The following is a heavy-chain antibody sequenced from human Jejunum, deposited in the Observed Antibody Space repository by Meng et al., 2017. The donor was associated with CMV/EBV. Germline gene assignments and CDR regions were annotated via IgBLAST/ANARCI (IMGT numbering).Heavy chain of an antibody. D-gene: IGHD5-18*01. CDR1: GFTFSSFA. J-gene: IGHJ4*02. Sequence: SGFTFSSFAMAWVRQAPGKGLEWVSTIRGSDDKTYYSDSVRGRFTISRDNSKNTLYLQMNSLRAEDTAVYYCAKSLVDTTMDLDYWGQGMLVTVSS. V-gene: IGHV3-23*01. CDR2: IRGSDDKT. CDR3: AKSLVDTTMDLDY.